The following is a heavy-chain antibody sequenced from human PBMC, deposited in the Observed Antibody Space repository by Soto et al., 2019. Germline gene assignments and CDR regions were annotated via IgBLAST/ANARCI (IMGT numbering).Heavy chain of an antibody. Sequence: GGSLRLSCAASGFTFSSYSMNWVRQAPGKGLEWVSSISSSSSYIYYADSVKGRFTISRDNAKNSLYLQMNSLRAEDTAVYYCARGMGHDYGGNSRGYWGQGTLVTVSS. V-gene: IGHV3-21*01. CDR1: GFTFSSYS. CDR3: ARGMGHDYGGNSRGY. J-gene: IGHJ4*02. D-gene: IGHD4-17*01. CDR2: ISSSSSYI.